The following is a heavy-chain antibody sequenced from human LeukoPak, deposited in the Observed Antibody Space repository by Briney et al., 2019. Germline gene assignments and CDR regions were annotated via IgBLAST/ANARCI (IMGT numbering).Heavy chain of an antibody. Sequence: GGSLRLSCAASGFTFDDYAMHWVRQAPGKGLEWVSGISWNSGSIGYADSVKGRFTISRDNAKNSLYLQMNSLRAEDTALYYCANSRWYSSDNWFDPWGQGTLVTVSS. CDR2: ISWNSGSI. J-gene: IGHJ5*02. D-gene: IGHD6-25*01. V-gene: IGHV3-9*01. CDR3: ANSRWYSSDNWFDP. CDR1: GFTFDDYA.